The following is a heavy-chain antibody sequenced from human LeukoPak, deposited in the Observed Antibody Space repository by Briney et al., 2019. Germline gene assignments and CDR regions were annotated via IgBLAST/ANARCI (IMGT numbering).Heavy chain of an antibody. J-gene: IGHJ6*02. CDR2: ISSSTYYI. Sequence: PGGSLRLSCAASGFDFSSYTMNWVRQAPGKGLEWVSFISSSTYYIQYTDSVKGRFTISRDNAKNSLYLQMNSLRAEDTALYYCVRDMRDGYNSHYYGMDVWGQGTTVSVSS. V-gene: IGHV3-21*01. CDR1: GFDFSSYT. D-gene: IGHD5-24*01. CDR3: VRDMRDGYNSHYYGMDV.